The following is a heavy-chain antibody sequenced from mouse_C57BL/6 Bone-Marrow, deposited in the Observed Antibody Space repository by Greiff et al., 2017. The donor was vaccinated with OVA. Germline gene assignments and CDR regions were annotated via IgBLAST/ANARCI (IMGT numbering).Heavy chain of an antibody. CDR1: GYTFTSYW. J-gene: IGHJ2*01. D-gene: IGHD5-1*01. CDR3: ARKKGTFFDY. CDR2: IDPSDSYT. Sequence: QVQLQQPGAELVMPGASVKLYCKASGYTFTSYWMHWVKQRPGQGLEWIGEIDPSDSYTNYNQKFKGKSTLTVDKSSSTAYMQLSSLTSEDSAVYYCARKKGTFFDYWGQGTTLTVSS. V-gene: IGHV1-69*01.